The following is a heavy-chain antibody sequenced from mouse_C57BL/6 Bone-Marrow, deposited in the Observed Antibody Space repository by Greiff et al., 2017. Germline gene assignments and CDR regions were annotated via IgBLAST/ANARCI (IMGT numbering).Heavy chain of an antibody. CDR3: ARDPWGYYFDY. J-gene: IGHJ2*01. CDR2: FYPGSGST. Sequence: VKLVESGAELVKPGASVKMSCKASGYTFTSYWITWVKQRPGQGLEWIGDFYPGSGSTNYNEKFKSKATLPVDTSSSTAYMQLSSLTSEDSAVYYCARDPWGYYFDYWGQGTTLTVSS. V-gene: IGHV1-55*01. CDR1: GYTFTSYW.